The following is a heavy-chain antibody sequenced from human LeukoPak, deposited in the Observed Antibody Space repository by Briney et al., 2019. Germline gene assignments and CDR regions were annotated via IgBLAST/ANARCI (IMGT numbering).Heavy chain of an antibody. Sequence: SETLSLTCTVSGDSVKNINHYWGWIRQSPGTGLEWIASIYYTGTSYYNPSLRNRVTISVDTSENQFSLKLSSVTAADTAVYYCARDRMDSGYDTAVWGQGTLVTVSS. CDR2: IYYTGTS. CDR1: GDSVKNINHY. CDR3: ARDRMDSGYDTAV. D-gene: IGHD5-12*01. J-gene: IGHJ4*02. V-gene: IGHV4-39*07.